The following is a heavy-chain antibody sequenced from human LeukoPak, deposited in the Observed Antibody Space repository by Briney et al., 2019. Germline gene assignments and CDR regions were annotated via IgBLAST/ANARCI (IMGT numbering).Heavy chain of an antibody. Sequence: SETLSLTRAVSGGSISSGGYSWSWIRQPPGKGLEWIGYIYHSGSTYYNPSLKSRVTISVDRSKNQFSLKLSSVTAADTAVYYCARAIEMATIFDYWGQGTLVTVSS. V-gene: IGHV4-30-2*01. CDR2: IYHSGST. CDR1: GGSISSGGYS. CDR3: ARAIEMATIFDY. D-gene: IGHD5-24*01. J-gene: IGHJ4*02.